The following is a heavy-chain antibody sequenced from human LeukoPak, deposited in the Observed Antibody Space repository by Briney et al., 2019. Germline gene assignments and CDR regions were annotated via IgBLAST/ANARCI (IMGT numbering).Heavy chain of an antibody. Sequence: GGSLRLSCAASGFTFDDYGMSWVRQAPGKGLEWVSGINWNGGSTGYADSVKGRFTISRDNAKNSLYLQMNSLRAEDTAFYYCARGRKYSYGTYYYGLDVWGQGTTVTVCS. CDR3: ARGRKYSYGTYYYGLDV. CDR1: GFTFDDYG. CDR2: INWNGGST. J-gene: IGHJ6*02. V-gene: IGHV3-20*04. D-gene: IGHD5-18*01.